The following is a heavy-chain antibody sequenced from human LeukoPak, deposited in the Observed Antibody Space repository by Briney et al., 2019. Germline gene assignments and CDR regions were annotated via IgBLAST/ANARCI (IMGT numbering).Heavy chain of an antibody. CDR1: GYTFTSYG. V-gene: IGHV1-18*01. J-gene: IGHJ5*02. CDR3: ARTGYCSSTSCRNWFDP. Sequence: ASVKVSCKASGYTFTSYGISWVRQAPGQGLEWMGWISAYNGNTNYAQKLQGRVTMTTDTSTSTAYKELRSQRSDDTAVYYCARTGYCSSTSCRNWFDPWGQGTLVTVSS. CDR2: ISAYNGNT. D-gene: IGHD2-2*01.